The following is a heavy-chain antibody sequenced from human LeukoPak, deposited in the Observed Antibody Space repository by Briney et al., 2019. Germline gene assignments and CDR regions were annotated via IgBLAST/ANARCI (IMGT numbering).Heavy chain of an antibody. Sequence: PGGSLRLSCAASGFTFSSYWMHWVRQAPGKGLVWVSRINSDGSSTSYADSVKGRFTISRDNAKNTLYLQMNSLRAEDTAVYYCASPQKLVAGTDYYYGMDVWGQGTTVTVSS. V-gene: IGHV3-74*01. CDR1: GFTFSSYW. CDR3: ASPQKLVAGTDYYYGMDV. D-gene: IGHD6-19*01. J-gene: IGHJ6*02. CDR2: INSDGSST.